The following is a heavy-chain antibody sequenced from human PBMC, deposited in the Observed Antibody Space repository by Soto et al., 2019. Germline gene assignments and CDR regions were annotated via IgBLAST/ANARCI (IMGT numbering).Heavy chain of an antibody. V-gene: IGHV5-51*01. CDR2: IYPGDSDT. CDR3: ARLVSYDFWSGSLAWYYYGMDV. J-gene: IGHJ6*02. CDR1: GYSFTSYW. D-gene: IGHD3-3*01. Sequence: GESLKISCKGSGYSFTSYWIGWVRQMPGKGLEWMGIIYPGDSDTRYSPSFQGQVTISADKSISTAYLQWSSLKASDTAMYYCARLVSYDFWSGSLAWYYYGMDVWGQGTTVTVSS.